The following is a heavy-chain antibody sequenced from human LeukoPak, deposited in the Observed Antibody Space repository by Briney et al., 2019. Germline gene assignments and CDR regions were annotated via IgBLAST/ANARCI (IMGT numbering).Heavy chain of an antibody. J-gene: IGHJ6*03. V-gene: IGHV1-2*02. CDR1: GGTFSSYA. CDR2: INPNSGGT. CDR3: ARYYYDSSGKQRAFDI. D-gene: IGHD3-22*01. Sequence: ASVKVSCKASGGTFSSYAISWVRQAPGQGLEWMGWINPNSGGTNYAQKFQGRVTMTRDTSISTAYMELSRLRSDDTAVYYCARYYYDSSGKQRAFDIWGKGTTVTVSS.